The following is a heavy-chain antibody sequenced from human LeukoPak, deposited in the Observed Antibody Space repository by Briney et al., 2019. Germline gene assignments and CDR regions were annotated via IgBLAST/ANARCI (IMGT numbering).Heavy chain of an antibody. CDR2: ISAYNGNT. J-gene: IGHJ4*02. V-gene: IGHV1-18*01. CDR1: GYTFTSYG. Sequence: GASVKVSCKASGYTFTSYGISWVRQAPGQGLEWMGWISAYNGNTNYAQKLQGRVTMTTDTSMSTAYMELRSLRSDDTAVYYCARVMAYDSSGYRYYFDYWGQGTLVTASS. D-gene: IGHD3-22*01. CDR3: ARVMAYDSSGYRYYFDY.